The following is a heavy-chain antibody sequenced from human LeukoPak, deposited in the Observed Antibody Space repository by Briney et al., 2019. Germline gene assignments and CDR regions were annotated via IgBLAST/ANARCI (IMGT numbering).Heavy chain of an antibody. V-gene: IGHV3-7*01. J-gene: IGHJ1*01. CDR2: IKQDGTEK. CDR1: GFTFSYYW. D-gene: IGHD3-22*01. Sequence: GGSLRLSCAASGFTFSYYWMSWVRQAPGKGPEWVANIKQDGTEKYYVDSVKGRFTISRDNSKNTLYLQMNSLRAEDTAAYYCARAPNYYDSGVLGVQKYFQHGGQGPRVTVPS. CDR3: ARAPNYYDSGVLGVQKYFQH.